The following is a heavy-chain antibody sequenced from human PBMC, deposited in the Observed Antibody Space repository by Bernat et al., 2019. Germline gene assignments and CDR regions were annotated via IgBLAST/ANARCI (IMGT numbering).Heavy chain of an antibody. V-gene: IGHV1-69*01. CDR3: ASIEVATHSYCYSYLDV. D-gene: IGHD5-12*01. Sequence: QVQLVQSGAEVKKPGSSVKVSCKASGGTSSSYAISWVRQAPGQGLEWMGGIIPIFGTANYAQKFQRRVTITAAYSTSTAYMALSSLSSEDTAVYYCASIEVATHSYCYSYLDVWGQGTTVTVSS. J-gene: IGHJ6*03. CDR2: IIPIFGTA. CDR1: GGTSSSYA.